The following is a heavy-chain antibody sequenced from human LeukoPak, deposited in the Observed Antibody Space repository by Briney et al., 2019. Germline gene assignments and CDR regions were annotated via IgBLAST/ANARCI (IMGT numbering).Heavy chain of an antibody. CDR1: GFTFSSYA. CDR3: AKDGGRIWSGYLMDSWGY. V-gene: IGHV3-23*01. J-gene: IGHJ4*02. D-gene: IGHD3-3*01. CDR2: ISGSGGST. Sequence: PGGSLRLSCAASGFTFSSYAMSWVRQAPGKGLEWVSAISGSGGSTYYADSVKGRFTISRDNSKNTLYLQMNSLRAEDTAVYYCAKDGGRIWSGYLMDSWGYWGQGTLVTVSS.